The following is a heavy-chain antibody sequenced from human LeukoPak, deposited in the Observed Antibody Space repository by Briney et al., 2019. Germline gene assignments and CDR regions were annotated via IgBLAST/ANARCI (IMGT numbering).Heavy chain of an antibody. D-gene: IGHD3-22*01. CDR1: GYTFTSYA. V-gene: IGHV1-3*01. CDR2: INAGNGNT. CDR3: ARDGLYYYDSSGYLDY. J-gene: IGHJ4*02. Sequence: ASVKVSCKASGYTFTSYAMHWVRQAPGQRLEWMGWINAGNGNTKYSQKFQGRVTMTEDTSTDTAYMELSSLRSEDTAVYYCARDGLYYYDSSGYLDYWGQGTLVTVSS.